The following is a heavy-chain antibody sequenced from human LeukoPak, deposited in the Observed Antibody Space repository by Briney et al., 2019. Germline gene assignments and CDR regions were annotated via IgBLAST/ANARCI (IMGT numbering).Heavy chain of an antibody. CDR1: GFTLSSYV. J-gene: IGHJ6*02. V-gene: IGHV3-33*01. D-gene: IGHD2-2*01. CDR2: ICYDGSNQ. Sequence: GGSLSLSCVASGFTLSSYVMHGVRQAPGKGLEWVALICYDGSNQDDATSMKGRFTSSRDNSKNTLYLQLNSLRATATAVYYCARTTVVPPSSIYYYYYGMDVWGQGTTVTVSS. CDR3: ARTTVVPPSSIYYYYYGMDV.